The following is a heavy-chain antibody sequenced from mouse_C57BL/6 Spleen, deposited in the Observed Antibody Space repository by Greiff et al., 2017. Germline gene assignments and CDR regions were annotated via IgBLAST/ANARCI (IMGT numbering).Heavy chain of an antibody. CDR2: IYPRDGST. Sequence: VKLMESDAELVKPGASVKISCKVSGYTFTDHTIHWMKQRPEQGLEWIGYIYPRDGSTKYNEKFKGKATLTADKSSSTAYMQLNSLTSEDSAVYFCARRGTYDGYYVGAMDYWGQGTSVTVSS. V-gene: IGHV1-78*01. CDR1: GYTFTDHT. D-gene: IGHD2-3*01. J-gene: IGHJ4*01. CDR3: ARRGTYDGYYVGAMDY.